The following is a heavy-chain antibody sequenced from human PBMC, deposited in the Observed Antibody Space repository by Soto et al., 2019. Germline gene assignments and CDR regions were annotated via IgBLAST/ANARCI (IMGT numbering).Heavy chain of an antibody. CDR3: ARDRGNWFDP. CDR1: GFTFSSYG. D-gene: IGHD3-10*01. J-gene: IGHJ5*02. CDR2: IWYDGNNK. Sequence: GALRLSCAASGFTFSSYGIHWVRQAPGKGLEWVAVIWYDGNNKYYADSVKGRFTISRDNSNNTLYLQMTSLRVEDTAVYYCARDRGNWFDPWGQGTLVTVSS. V-gene: IGHV3-33*01.